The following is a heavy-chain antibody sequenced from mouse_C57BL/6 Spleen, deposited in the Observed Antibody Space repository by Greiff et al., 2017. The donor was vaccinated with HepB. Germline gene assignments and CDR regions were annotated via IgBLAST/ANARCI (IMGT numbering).Heavy chain of an antibody. Sequence: VQLQQSGAELVKPGASVKISCKASGYAFSSYWMNWVKQRPGKGLEWIGQIYPGDGDTNYNGKFKGKATLTADKSSSTAYMQLSSLTSEDSAVYFCARYDYDVRTWFAYWGQGTLVTVSA. CDR1: GYAFSSYW. J-gene: IGHJ3*01. CDR3: ARYDYDVRTWFAY. CDR2: IYPGDGDT. D-gene: IGHD2-4*01. V-gene: IGHV1-80*01.